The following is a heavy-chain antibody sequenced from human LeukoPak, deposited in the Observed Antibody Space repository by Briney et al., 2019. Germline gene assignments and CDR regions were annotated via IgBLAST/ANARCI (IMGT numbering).Heavy chain of an antibody. D-gene: IGHD3-22*01. J-gene: IGHJ4*02. CDR1: GGSFSGYY. V-gene: IGHV4-34*01. CDR3: ARARYYRFDY. CDR2: INHSGST. Sequence: SETLSLTCAVYGGSFSGYYRSWIRQPPGKGLEWIGEINHSGSTNYNPSLKSRVTISVDTSKNQFSLKLSSVTAADTAVYYCARARYYRFDYWGQGTLVTVSS.